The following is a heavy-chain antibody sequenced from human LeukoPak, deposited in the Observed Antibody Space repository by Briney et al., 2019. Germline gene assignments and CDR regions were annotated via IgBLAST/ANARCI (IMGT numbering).Heavy chain of an antibody. CDR2: ISGSGGST. V-gene: IGHV3-23*01. CDR3: AKGGYYYDSSGYLDY. CDR1: GFTFSSYA. J-gene: IGHJ4*02. Sequence: GGSLSLSCAASGFTFSSYAMSWVRQAPGKGLEGVSAISGSGGSTYYADSVKGRFTISRDNSKNTLYLQMNSLRAEDTAVYYCAKGGYYYDSSGYLDYWGQGTLVTVSS. D-gene: IGHD3-22*01.